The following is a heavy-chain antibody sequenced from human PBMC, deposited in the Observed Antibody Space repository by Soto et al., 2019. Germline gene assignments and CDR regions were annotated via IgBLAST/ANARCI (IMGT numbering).Heavy chain of an antibody. CDR3: ATASGHYFDY. J-gene: IGHJ4*02. Sequence: GESLKISCKGSGYKFTTNWIVWVRQMPGKGLEWMGIIYPGDSDTRYRPSFQGQVTISADKSISTAYLQWSSLKASDTAMYYCATASGHYFDYWGQGTLVTAPQ. V-gene: IGHV5-51*01. CDR1: GYKFTTNW. CDR2: IYPGDSDT. D-gene: IGHD6-25*01.